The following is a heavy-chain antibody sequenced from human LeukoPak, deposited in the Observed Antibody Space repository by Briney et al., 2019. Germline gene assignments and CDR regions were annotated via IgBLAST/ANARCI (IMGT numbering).Heavy chain of an antibody. Sequence: ASVKVSCKASGYTFTNYDINWVRQATGQGLEWMGWMNPNSGNTGYAQKLQGRVTMARNTSISTACMELSSLRSEDTAVYYCARGLTYSSGPDDLDYWGQGTLVTVSS. CDR1: GYTFTNYD. CDR2: MNPNSGNT. D-gene: IGHD6-19*01. V-gene: IGHV1-8*01. CDR3: ARGLTYSSGPDDLDY. J-gene: IGHJ4*02.